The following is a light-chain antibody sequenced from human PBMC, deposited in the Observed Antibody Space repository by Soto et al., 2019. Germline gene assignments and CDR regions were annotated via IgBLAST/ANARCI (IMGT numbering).Light chain of an antibody. J-gene: IGLJ1*01. Sequence: QSVLTQPASVSGSPGQSITISCTGTSSDVGGYIYVSWYQQHPGKAPKFLIYEVSNRPSGVSNRFSGSKSGNTASLTISGLQAEDEADYYCCSYTSTGTLDVFGTGTKLTVL. CDR1: SSDVGGYIY. CDR2: EVS. CDR3: CSYTSTGTLDV. V-gene: IGLV2-14*03.